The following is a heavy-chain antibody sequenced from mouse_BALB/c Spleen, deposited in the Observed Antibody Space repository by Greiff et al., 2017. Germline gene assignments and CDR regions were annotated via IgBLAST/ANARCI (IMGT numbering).Heavy chain of an antibody. CDR2: ISGGGGST. V-gene: IGHV5-12-1*01. CDR3: ERLGGPGGFAY. Sequence: DVKLVESGGGLVKPGGSLKLSCAASGFAFSSYDMSWVRQTPEKRLEWVAYISGGGGSTYYPDTVKGRFTISRDNAKNTLYLQMSCLKSEDPAMYYGERLGGPGGFAYWGQGTLVTVSA. CDR1: GFAFSSYD. J-gene: IGHJ3*01.